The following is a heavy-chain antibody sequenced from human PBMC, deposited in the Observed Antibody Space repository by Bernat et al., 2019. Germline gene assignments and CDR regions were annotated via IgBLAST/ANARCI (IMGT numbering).Heavy chain of an antibody. CDR2: ISFTGSNQ. J-gene: IGHJ4*02. CDR1: GFTFSSYA. CDR3: ARGGHYHYDMSDYPPMYDS. V-gene: IGHV3-30-3*01. D-gene: IGHD3-22*01. Sequence: QVQLVESGGGVVQPGRSLRLSCAASGFTFSSYAMHWVRQAPGKGLEWVALISFTGSNQFYADSVKGRFTVSRDNSKNTLNLQMNSLRAEDTAVYYCARGGHYHYDMSDYPPMYDSWGQGILVTVSS.